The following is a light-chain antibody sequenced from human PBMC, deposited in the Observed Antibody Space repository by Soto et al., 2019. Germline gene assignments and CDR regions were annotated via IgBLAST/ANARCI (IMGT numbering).Light chain of an antibody. J-gene: IGLJ3*02. CDR3: SSYTSRSILV. V-gene: IGLV2-14*01. CDR2: EVS. Sequence: SVLTQPASVSGSPGQSITISCTGTISDVGGYNYVSWYQQHPVKAPKLMIYEVSNRPSGVYNRLCGSMTGTTAALPISGRQDEDEADECCSSYTSRSILVFGGGTKRTVL. CDR1: ISDVGGYNY.